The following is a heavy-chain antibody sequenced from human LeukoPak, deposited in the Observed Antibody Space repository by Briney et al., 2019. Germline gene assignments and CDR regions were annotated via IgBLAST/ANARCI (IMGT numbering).Heavy chain of an antibody. CDR1: GYTFTSYD. J-gene: IGHJ4*02. V-gene: IGHV1-8*01. Sequence: GASVTVSCKASGYTFTSYDINWVRQAPGQGLEWMGWMNPDSGNTGYAQKFQGRVTMTRNTSISTAYMELSSLRSEDTAVYYCARDGSSWQKSDYWGQGTLVTVSS. CDR2: MNPDSGNT. CDR3: ARDGSSWQKSDY. D-gene: IGHD6-13*01.